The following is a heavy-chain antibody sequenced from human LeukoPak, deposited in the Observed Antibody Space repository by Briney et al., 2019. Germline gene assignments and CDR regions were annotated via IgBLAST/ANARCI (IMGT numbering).Heavy chain of an antibody. Sequence: SETLSLTCTVSGGSISSYYWSWIRQPPGKGLEWIGYIYYSGSTNYNPSLKSRVTISVDTSKNQFSLKLSSVTAADTAVYYCARHSGSYFQSDAFDIWGQGTVVTVSS. D-gene: IGHD1-26*01. J-gene: IGHJ3*02. V-gene: IGHV4-59*08. CDR1: GGSISSYY. CDR3: ARHSGSYFQSDAFDI. CDR2: IYYSGST.